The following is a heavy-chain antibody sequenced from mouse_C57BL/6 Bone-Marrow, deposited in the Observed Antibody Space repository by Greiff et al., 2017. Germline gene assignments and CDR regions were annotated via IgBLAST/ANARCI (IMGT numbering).Heavy chain of an antibody. CDR1: GYTFTDYY. V-gene: IGHV1-26*01. Sequence: EVQLQQSGPELVKPGASVKISCKASGYTFTDYYMNWVKQSHGKSLEWIGDINPNNGGTSYNQKFKGKATLTVDKSSSTAYMELRSLTSEDSAVYYCALLLRGDYGGQGTSVTVAS. CDR2: INPNNGGT. D-gene: IGHD1-1*01. CDR3: ALLLRGDY. J-gene: IGHJ4*01.